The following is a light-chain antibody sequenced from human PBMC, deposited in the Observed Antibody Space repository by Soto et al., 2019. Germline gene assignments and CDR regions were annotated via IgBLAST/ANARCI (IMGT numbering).Light chain of an antibody. Sequence: EIVMTQSPATLSVSPGERATLSCRASQSVSSNLAWYQQKPGQAPRLLIYGASTRATGIPARFSGSGSGTEFTLTISSLQSEDFAVYYCQQDNNWPGTFGQGTMV. J-gene: IGKJ1*01. CDR2: GAS. CDR3: QQDNNWPGT. V-gene: IGKV3-15*01. CDR1: QSVSSN.